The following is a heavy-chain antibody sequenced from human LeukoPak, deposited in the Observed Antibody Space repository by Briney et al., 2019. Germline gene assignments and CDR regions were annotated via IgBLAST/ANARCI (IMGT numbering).Heavy chain of an antibody. V-gene: IGHV4-39*01. CDR1: GGSISSSSYY. CDR2: IYYSGST. Sequence: SETLSLTCTVSGGSISSSSYYWGWIRQPPGKGLVWIGSIYYSGSTYYNPSRKSRVTISVDTSKNQFSLKLSSVTAADTAVYYCARGLERREGWFDPWGQGTLVTVSS. J-gene: IGHJ5*02. D-gene: IGHD1-1*01. CDR3: ARGLERREGWFDP.